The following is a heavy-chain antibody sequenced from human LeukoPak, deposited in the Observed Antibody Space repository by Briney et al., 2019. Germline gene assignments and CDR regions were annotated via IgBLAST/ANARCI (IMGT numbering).Heavy chain of an antibody. D-gene: IGHD6-13*01. CDR2: ISYDGKND. V-gene: IGHV3-30*03. Sequence: PGGSLRLSCAASGFIFSDHVIHWARQAPDKGLEWVAMISYDGKNDYYAESVRGRFTISRDNSRDTLYLEMNSLRPDDTAVYYCTRDKWGRQQRCCGMDVWGQGTTVTVSS. J-gene: IGHJ6*02. CDR3: TRDKWGRQQRCCGMDV. CDR1: GFIFSDHV.